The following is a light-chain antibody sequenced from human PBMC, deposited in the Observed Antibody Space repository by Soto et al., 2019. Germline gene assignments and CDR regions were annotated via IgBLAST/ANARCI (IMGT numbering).Light chain of an antibody. CDR1: SSDVGGYSY. Sequence: QSVLSQPASVSGSPGQSITISCTGTSSDVGGYSYVSWYQHHPGKAPKLIIYEVSDRPSGVSNRFSGSKSGNTASPTISGLQAEDAADYYCSSYTISSTYVFGTGTKVTVL. J-gene: IGLJ1*01. V-gene: IGLV2-14*01. CDR2: EVS. CDR3: SSYTISSTYV.